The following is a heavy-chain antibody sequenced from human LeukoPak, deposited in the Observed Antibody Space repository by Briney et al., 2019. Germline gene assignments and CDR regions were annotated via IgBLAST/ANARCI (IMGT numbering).Heavy chain of an antibody. J-gene: IGHJ6*02. D-gene: IGHD1-1*01. V-gene: IGHV4-4*08. Sequence: SETLSLTCTVSGGSISRYFWSWIRQPPGKGLEWIGYIYSSGSTNYNPSLRSRVTISVDTSKNQFSLKLSSVTAADTAVYYCARVPTHYYGMDVWGQGTTVTVSS. CDR1: GGSISRYF. CDR3: ARVPTHYYGMDV. CDR2: IYSSGST.